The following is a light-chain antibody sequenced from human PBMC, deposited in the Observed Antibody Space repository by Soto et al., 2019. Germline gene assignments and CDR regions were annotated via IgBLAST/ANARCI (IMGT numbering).Light chain of an antibody. CDR3: QQHNDWPT. CDR1: QSVSSSY. V-gene: IGKV3D-20*02. CDR2: GAS. J-gene: IGKJ5*01. Sequence: EIVWTQSPGTLSLSPGERATLSCRASQSVSSSYLAWYQQTPGQAPRLVVYGASSRATGIPDRFSGSGSGTDFTLTISRLEPEDFAIYYCQQHNDWPTFGQGTRLEI.